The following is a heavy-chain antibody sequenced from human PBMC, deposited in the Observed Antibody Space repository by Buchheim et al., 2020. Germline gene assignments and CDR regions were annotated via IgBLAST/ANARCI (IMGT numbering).Heavy chain of an antibody. V-gene: IGHV3-7*01. CDR2: IKQDGSEK. CDR3: ARDGLGYFESGAQGAPGDY. Sequence: EVQLVESGGGLVQPGGSLRLSCAASGFTFSSYWMSWVRQAPGKGLEWVANIKQDGSEKYYVDSVKGRFTISRDNAKNSLYLQMNSLRAEDTAVYYCARDGLGYFESGAQGAPGDYWGQGTL. D-gene: IGHD3-9*01. CDR1: GFTFSSYW. J-gene: IGHJ4*02.